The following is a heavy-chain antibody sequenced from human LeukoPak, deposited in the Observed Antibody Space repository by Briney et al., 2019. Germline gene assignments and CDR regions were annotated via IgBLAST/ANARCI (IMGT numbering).Heavy chain of an antibody. J-gene: IGHJ4*02. V-gene: IGHV3-64*01. Sequence: GGSLRLSCAASGFTVSSNYMSWVRQAPGKGLEYVSAISSNGGSTYYANSVKGRFTISRDNSKNTLYLQMSSLRAEDMAVYYCARAGDFDYWGQGTLVTVSS. CDR3: ARAGDFDY. CDR2: ISSNGGST. CDR1: GFTVSSNY.